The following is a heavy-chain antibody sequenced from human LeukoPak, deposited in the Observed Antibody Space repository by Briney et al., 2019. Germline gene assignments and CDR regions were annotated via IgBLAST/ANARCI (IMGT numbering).Heavy chain of an antibody. CDR3: ARCYDFWSGTPFDP. D-gene: IGHD3-3*01. Sequence: PSETLSLTCTVSGVSISSYSWSWIRQPPGKGLEWIGYIYYSGSTNYNPSLKSRITMSVDTSKNHFSLKLSSVTAADTAVYYCARCYDFWSGTPFDPWGQGTLVTVSS. J-gene: IGHJ5*02. CDR1: GVSISSYS. CDR2: IYYSGST. V-gene: IGHV4-59*01.